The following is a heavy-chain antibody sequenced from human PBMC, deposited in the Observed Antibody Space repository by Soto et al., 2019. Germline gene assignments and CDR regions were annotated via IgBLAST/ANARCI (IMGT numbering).Heavy chain of an antibody. J-gene: IGHJ4*02. CDR2: IGGSGTST. CDR3: AKTIRGSCWAGDY. CDR1: GFTFNTFA. D-gene: IGHD2-21*01. V-gene: IGHV3-23*01. Sequence: EVQLSESGGGLVQPGGSLRLSCVASGFTFNTFAISWVRQAPGKGLEWVSGIGGSGTSTFYADSVKGRFTISRDNSKNTLYLQMNSLRDEDTAVYYCAKTIRGSCWAGDYWGQGTLVTVSS.